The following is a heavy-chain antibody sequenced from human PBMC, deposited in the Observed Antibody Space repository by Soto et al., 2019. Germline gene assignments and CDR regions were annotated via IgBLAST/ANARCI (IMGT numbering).Heavy chain of an antibody. V-gene: IGHV4-31*03. D-gene: IGHD1-26*01. J-gene: IGHJ4*02. Sequence: SETLSLTCTVSGDSISRGYYWTWLRQHPGKGLQWIGYISYSGSSYYNPSLKSRVSISADTSKNQFSLKLTSVTAADTAVYYCAREAPTAAVDYWGRGSLVTVSS. CDR1: GDSISRGYY. CDR3: AREAPTAAVDY. CDR2: ISYSGSS.